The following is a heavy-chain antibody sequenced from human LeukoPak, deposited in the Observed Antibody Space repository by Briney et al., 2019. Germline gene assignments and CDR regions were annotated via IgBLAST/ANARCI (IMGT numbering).Heavy chain of an antibody. Sequence: PSETLSLTCTVSGGSIDNFYWSWIRQPPGKGLEWIGEVHLDGRTNYNPSLKSRLTMSVDLSENHISLKLTSVTAADTAVYYCAREGGFFRPLDYSGQGTLVTVSS. CDR3: AREGGFFRPLDY. V-gene: IGHV4-59*12. J-gene: IGHJ4*02. CDR2: VHLDGRT. D-gene: IGHD3-3*01. CDR1: GGSIDNFY.